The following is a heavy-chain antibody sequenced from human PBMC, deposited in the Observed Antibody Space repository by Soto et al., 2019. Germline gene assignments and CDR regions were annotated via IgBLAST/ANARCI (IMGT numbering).Heavy chain of an antibody. D-gene: IGHD6-6*01. V-gene: IGHV1-69*06. Sequence: SVKVSCNASGGNFITDAFNWVRQAPGQGLDWMGGIVPIYETPNCAQTFQARVSINADKPTSTVYLELTSLRSEDTAVYFWARDEAYTSSSKTYYYGMAVWGDWTTVTVSS. CDR1: GGNFITDA. CDR2: IVPIYETP. J-gene: IGHJ6*04. CDR3: ARDEAYTSSSKTYYYGMAV.